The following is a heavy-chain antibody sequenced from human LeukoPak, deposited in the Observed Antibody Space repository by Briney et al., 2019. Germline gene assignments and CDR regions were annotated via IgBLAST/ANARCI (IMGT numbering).Heavy chain of an antibody. V-gene: IGHV4-30-4*08. Sequence: PSETLSLTCTVSGGSISSGDYYWSWIRQPRGKGLEWIGYIYYSGSTYYNPSLKSRVTISVDTSKNQFSLKLSSVTAADTAVYYCARALGGAYYDFWSGYYNWFDPWGQGTLVTVSS. J-gene: IGHJ5*02. CDR2: IYYSGST. CDR3: ARALGGAYYDFWSGYYNWFDP. CDR1: GGSISSGDYY. D-gene: IGHD3-3*01.